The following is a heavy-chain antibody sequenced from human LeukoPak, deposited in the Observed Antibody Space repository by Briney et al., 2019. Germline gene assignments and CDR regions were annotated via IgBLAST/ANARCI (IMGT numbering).Heavy chain of an antibody. CDR2: ISWNSGSI. D-gene: IGHD3-10*01. J-gene: IGHJ3*02. CDR3: AKAQKIEHGEAFGI. V-gene: IGHV3-9*01. CDR1: GFTFDDYA. Sequence: GRSLRLSCAASGFTFDDYAMHWVRQAPGKGLEWVSGISWNSGSIGYADSVKGRFTISRDNAKNSLYLQMNSLRAEDTALYYCAKAQKIEHGEAFGIWGQGTMVTVSS.